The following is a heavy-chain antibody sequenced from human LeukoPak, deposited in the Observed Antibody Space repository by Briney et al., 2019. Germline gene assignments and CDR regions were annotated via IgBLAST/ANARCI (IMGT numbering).Heavy chain of an antibody. J-gene: IGHJ3*02. CDR2: ISHIGRT. D-gene: IGHD4-17*01. V-gene: IGHV4-59*11. CDR1: GDSFSSHY. CDR3: ARDLVTVTKGFDI. Sequence: PSETLSLTCAVSGDSFSSHYWTWIRQSPGTGLEWIGYISHIGRTNYNPSLKSRVTISIDTSKNQFSLKLRSVAAADTAVYYCARDLVTVTKGFDIWGQGTMVSVSS.